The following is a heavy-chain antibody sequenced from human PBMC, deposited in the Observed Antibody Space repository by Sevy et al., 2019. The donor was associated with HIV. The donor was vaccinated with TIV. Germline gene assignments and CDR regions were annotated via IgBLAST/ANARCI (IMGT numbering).Heavy chain of an antibody. Sequence: QSQTLSLTCAISGDSVASSSAAWNWIRQSPSRGLEWLGRTYYRSKWYTDYALSVKSRIIINPDTSKNQFSLQLNSVTTEDTAVYYCARAEVATGGYDYWGQGTLVTVSS. D-gene: IGHD5-12*01. CDR2: TYYRSKWYT. CDR3: ARAEVATGGYDY. CDR1: GDSVASSSAA. J-gene: IGHJ4*02. V-gene: IGHV6-1*01.